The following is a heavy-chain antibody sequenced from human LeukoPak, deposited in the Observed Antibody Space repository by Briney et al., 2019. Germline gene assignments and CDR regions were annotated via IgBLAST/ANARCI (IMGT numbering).Heavy chain of an antibody. D-gene: IGHD3-10*01. Sequence: SETLSLTCTVSGGSISSYYWSWIRQPPGKGLEWIGYINYSGNTNYNPSLKSRVTISVDTSKNQFSLKLNSVTAADTAVYYCARGGNGSGLYYFDYWGQGTLVTVSS. V-gene: IGHV4-59*01. CDR1: GGSISSYY. CDR2: INYSGNT. CDR3: ARGGNGSGLYYFDY. J-gene: IGHJ4*02.